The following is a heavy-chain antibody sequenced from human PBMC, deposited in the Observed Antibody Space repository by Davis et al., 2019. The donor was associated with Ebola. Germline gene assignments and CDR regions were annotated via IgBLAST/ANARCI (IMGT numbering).Heavy chain of an antibody. CDR2: INPSGGST. V-gene: IGHV1-46*01. CDR3: ARDIVVVPAAILSYYYYGMDV. D-gene: IGHD2-2*01. Sequence: AASVKVSCKASGYTFTSYYMHWVRQAPGQGLEWMGIINPSGGSTSYAQKFQGRVTMTRDTSTRTVYMELSSLRSEDTAVYYCARDIVVVPAAILSYYYYGMDVWGQGTTVTVSS. J-gene: IGHJ6*02. CDR1: GYTFTSYY.